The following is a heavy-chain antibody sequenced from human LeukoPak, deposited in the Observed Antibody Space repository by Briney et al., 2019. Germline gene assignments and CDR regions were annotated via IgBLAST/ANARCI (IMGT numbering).Heavy chain of an antibody. CDR2: LNPNSGNT. CDR1: GYTFTSYD. Sequence: ASVKVSCKASGYTFTSYDINWVRQATGQGLEWMGWLNPNSGNTGYAQKFQGRVTMTRNTSISTAYMELSSLRSEDTAVYYCASTLPAAIRDVGLRYFDWLLPPNYYYYYGMDVWGQGTTVTVSS. CDR3: ASTLPAAIRDVGLRYFDWLLPPNYYYYYGMDV. J-gene: IGHJ6*02. D-gene: IGHD3-9*01. V-gene: IGHV1-8*01.